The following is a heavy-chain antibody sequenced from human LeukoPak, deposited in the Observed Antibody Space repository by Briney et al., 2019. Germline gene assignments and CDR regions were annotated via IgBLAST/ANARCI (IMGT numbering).Heavy chain of an antibody. J-gene: IGHJ4*02. CDR2: IRYDGSNK. V-gene: IGHV3-30*02. CDR1: GFNFINYD. CDR3: AQFSPQTRWYLDQPQ. D-gene: IGHD6-13*01. Sequence: GGSLRLSCATSGFNFINYDIQWVRQAPGMGLEWVAFIRYDGSNKYYRDSVKGRFTISRDNSKKTLYLQMNSLIAEDTAVYYCAQFSPQTRWYLDQPQWGQGTLVTVSS.